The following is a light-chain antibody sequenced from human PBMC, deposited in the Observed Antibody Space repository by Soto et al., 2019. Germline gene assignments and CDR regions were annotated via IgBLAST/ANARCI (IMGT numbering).Light chain of an antibody. CDR1: QSVSSY. CDR2: DAS. V-gene: IGKV3-11*01. CDR3: QQRSNWWT. Sequence: EIVLTQSPATLSLSPGERATLSCRASQSVSSYLAWYQQKPGQAPRLLIYDASSRATGIPARFSGSGSGTDFPLTISSLEPEDFAVYYCQQRSNWWTFGQGTKVEIK. J-gene: IGKJ1*01.